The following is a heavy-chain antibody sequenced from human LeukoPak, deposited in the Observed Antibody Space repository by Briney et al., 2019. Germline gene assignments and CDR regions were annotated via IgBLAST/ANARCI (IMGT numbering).Heavy chain of an antibody. V-gene: IGHV3-74*01. CDR3: ARDLNWLLFDY. Sequence: GGSLRLSCAASGFTFSAYWMHWVRQAPGKGLVWVSRVKYDGSTTTYADSVRGRFTISRDNAKDILYLQMNSLRVEDTAVYYCARDLNWLLFDYWGRGTLVTVSS. D-gene: IGHD3-9*01. CDR1: GFTFSAYW. J-gene: IGHJ4*02. CDR2: VKYDGSTT.